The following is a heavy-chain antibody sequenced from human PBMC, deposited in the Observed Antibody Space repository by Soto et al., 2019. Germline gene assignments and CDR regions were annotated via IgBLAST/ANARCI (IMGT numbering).Heavy chain of an antibody. CDR2: IYVTGAV. CDR3: ARLRIATNNYKWFDP. Sequence: ASETLSLTCSVSGAALNSGNYYWSWIRQVPGKGLEWIGHIYVTGAVDYNPSLRDRITISQDTSERQFSLNLRLVTAADTAVYYCARLRIATNNYKWFDPWGQGTLVNVS. D-gene: IGHD2-21*01. V-gene: IGHV4-31*03. CDR1: GAALNSGNYY. J-gene: IGHJ5*02.